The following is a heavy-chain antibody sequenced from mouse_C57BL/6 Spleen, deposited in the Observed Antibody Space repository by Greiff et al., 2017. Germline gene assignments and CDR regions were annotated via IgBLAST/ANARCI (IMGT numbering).Heavy chain of an antibody. Sequence: QVQLQQSGPELVKPGASVKISCKASGYAFSSSWMNWVKQRPGKGLEWIGRIYPGDGDTNYNGKFKGKATLTADKSSSTAYMQLSSLTSEDSAVYFCALYCYGSSLFDYWGQGTTLTVAS. J-gene: IGHJ2*01. CDR3: ALYCYGSSLFDY. V-gene: IGHV1-82*01. CDR2: IYPGDGDT. CDR1: GYAFSSSW. D-gene: IGHD1-1*01.